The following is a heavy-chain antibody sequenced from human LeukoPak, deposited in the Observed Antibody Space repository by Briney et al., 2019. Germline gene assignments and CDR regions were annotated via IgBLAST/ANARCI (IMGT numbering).Heavy chain of an antibody. D-gene: IGHD3-22*01. V-gene: IGHV3-23*01. CDR1: GFTFSRYA. CDR3: AIHYYDSSGHLDS. CDR2: ISTSGGST. J-gene: IGHJ4*02. Sequence: GGSLRLSCAASGFTFSRYAMSWVRQAPEKGLEWVSGISTSGGSTYYADSVKGRLTISRDNSKNTLYLQMNSLRAEDTAVFYCAIHYYDSSGHLDSWGQGTLVTVSS.